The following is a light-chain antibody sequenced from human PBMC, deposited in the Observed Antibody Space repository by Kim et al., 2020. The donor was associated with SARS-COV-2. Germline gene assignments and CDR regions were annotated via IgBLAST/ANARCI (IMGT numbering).Light chain of an antibody. Sequence: SPRETATLPCRASENIGTNLAWYQQKAGQAPRLLIYDASTRAAGIPARFSGTGSGTEFTLTVSSLQPEDFAVYYCQQCNHWPPRAFGQGTKVDIK. CDR1: ENIGTN. V-gene: IGKV3-15*01. J-gene: IGKJ1*01. CDR3: QQCNHWPPRA. CDR2: DAS.